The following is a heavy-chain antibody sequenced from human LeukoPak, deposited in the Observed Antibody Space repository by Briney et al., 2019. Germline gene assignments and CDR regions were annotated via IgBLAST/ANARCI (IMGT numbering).Heavy chain of an antibody. CDR2: IRSKANNYAT. Sequence: GGSLRLSCAASGFTFSGSAMHWVRQASGKGLEWVGRIRSKANNYATAYAASVKGRFTISRDDSENTAYLQMNSLMTEDTAVYYCSRTHCSGGSCYHDYWGQGTLVTVSS. J-gene: IGHJ4*02. V-gene: IGHV3-73*01. CDR1: GFTFSGSA. D-gene: IGHD2-15*01. CDR3: SRTHCSGGSCYHDY.